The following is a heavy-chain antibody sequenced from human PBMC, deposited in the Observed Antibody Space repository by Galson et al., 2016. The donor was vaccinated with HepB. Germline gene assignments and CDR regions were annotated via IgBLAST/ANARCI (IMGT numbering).Heavy chain of an antibody. CDR3: ARQAYCSRASYQARDTDAFDI. CDR2: IFHTGST. V-gene: IGHV4-4*02. CDR1: GASIGTINW. D-gene: IGHD2-2*01. Sequence: SETLSLTCAVSGASIGTINWWSWVRQAPGKGPEWIGEIFHTGSTNYNPSLKSRVSMSVDQSKNQFSLKLSSVTAADTAVYSCARQAYCSRASYQARDTDAFDIWGRGTVVTVSA. J-gene: IGHJ3*02.